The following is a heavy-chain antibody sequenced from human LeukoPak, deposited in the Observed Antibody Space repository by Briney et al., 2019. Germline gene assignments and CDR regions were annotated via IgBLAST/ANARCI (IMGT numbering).Heavy chain of an antibody. CDR2: IWYDGSNK. D-gene: IGHD2-15*01. CDR1: GFTFSSYG. V-gene: IGHV3-33*01. J-gene: IGHJ4*02. Sequence: GKSLRLSCVASGFTFSSYGMHWVRQAPGKGLEWVAVIWYDGSNKYYADSVKGRFTISRDNSKNTLYLQMNSLRAEDTAVYYCARAKWSPLDYWGQGTLVTVSS. CDR3: ARAKWSPLDY.